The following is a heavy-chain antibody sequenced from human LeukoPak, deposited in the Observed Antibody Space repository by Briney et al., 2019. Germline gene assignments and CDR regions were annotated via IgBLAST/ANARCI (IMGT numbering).Heavy chain of an antibody. CDR1: GFTFSSYG. CDR3: ASSLSSFGYRDFDY. CDR2: IWYDGSNK. Sequence: TGRSLRLSCAASGFTFSSYGMHWVRQAPGKGLEWVAVIWYDGSNKHYADSVRGRFTISRDNSKNTLYLQMNSLRAEDTAIYHCASSLSSFGYRDFDYWGQGTLVTVSS. D-gene: IGHD3-16*02. J-gene: IGHJ4*02. V-gene: IGHV3-33*01.